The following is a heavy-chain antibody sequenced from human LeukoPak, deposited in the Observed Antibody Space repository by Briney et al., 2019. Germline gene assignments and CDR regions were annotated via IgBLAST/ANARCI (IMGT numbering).Heavy chain of an antibody. J-gene: IGHJ6*02. CDR2: ISSNGGST. CDR3: GATNSYYYYGMDV. Sequence: GGSLRLSCAASGFTFSSYEMHWVRQAPGKGLEYVSTISSNGGSTYYANSVKGRFTISRDNSKNTLYLQMGSLRAEDTAVYYVGATNSYYYYGMDVWGQGTTVTVSS. D-gene: IGHD1-26*01. V-gene: IGHV3-64*01. CDR1: GFTFSSYE.